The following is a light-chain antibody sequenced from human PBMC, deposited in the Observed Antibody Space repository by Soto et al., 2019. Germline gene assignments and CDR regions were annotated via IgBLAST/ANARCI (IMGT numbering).Light chain of an antibody. CDR3: GSFTTSRIWV. CDR2: GVN. Sequence: QSVLTQPPSASGSPGQSVTISCTGTSSDIGGYDHVSWYQQQPGKGPNLLIYGVNSRPSGISNRFSGSKSGNTASLTISGLQVEDEAEYFCGSFTTSRIWVFGGGTKLTVL. CDR1: SSDIGGYDH. V-gene: IGLV2-14*01. J-gene: IGLJ3*02.